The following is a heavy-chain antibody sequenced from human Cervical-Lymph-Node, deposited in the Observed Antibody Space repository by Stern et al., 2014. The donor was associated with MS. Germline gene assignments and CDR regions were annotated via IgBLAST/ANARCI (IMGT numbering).Heavy chain of an antibody. V-gene: IGHV1-18*01. J-gene: IGHJ6*02. CDR3: ARGNYYDSSGYPYYYYGMDV. CDR2: ISAYNGNT. D-gene: IGHD3-22*01. Sequence: QVQLVQSGAEVKKPGASVKVSCKASGYTFTSYGISWVRQAPGQGLEWLGWISAYNGNTNYAQKLQGRVTMTTDTSTSTAYMELRSLRSDDTAVYYCARGNYYDSSGYPYYYYGMDVWGQGTTVTVSS. CDR1: GYTFTSYG.